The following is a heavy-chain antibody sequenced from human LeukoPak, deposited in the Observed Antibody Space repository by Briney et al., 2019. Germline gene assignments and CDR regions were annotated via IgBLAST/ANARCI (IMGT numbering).Heavy chain of an antibody. J-gene: IGHJ4*02. CDR1: GFTFSGSA. V-gene: IGHV3-73*01. Sequence: GGSLRLSCVASGFTFSGSAMHWVRQASGKGLEWVGRIRSKANSYATAHAESVKGRFTISRDDSKNTAYLQMNSLKTEDTAVYYCTTHSGSYHTFDYWGQGTLVTVSS. CDR3: TTHSGSYHTFDY. CDR2: IRSKANSYAT. D-gene: IGHD1-26*01.